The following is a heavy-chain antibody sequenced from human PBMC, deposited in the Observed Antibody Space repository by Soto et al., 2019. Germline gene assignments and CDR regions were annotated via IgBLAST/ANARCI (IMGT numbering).Heavy chain of an antibody. V-gene: IGHV3-66*01. D-gene: IGHD3-3*01. CDR1: GFTVSSNY. J-gene: IGHJ4*02. CDR2: IYSGSST. CDR3: AREQFLEWLSVYYFDY. Sequence: GGSLRLSCAASGFTVSSNYMSWVRQAPGKGLEWVSVIYSGSSTYYADSVKGRFTISRDNSKNTLYLQMNSLRAEDTAVYYCAREQFLEWLSVYYFDYWGQGTLVTVSS.